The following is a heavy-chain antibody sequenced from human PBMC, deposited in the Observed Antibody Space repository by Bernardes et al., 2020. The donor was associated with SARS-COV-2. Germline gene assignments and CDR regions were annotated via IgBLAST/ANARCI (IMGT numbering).Heavy chain of an antibody. CDR3: ARDFGGNSDY. V-gene: IGHV3-74*01. CDR1: GFSVSSNY. Sequence: GGSLRLSCAPSGFSVSSNYMSWVRQAPGEGLVWVARINEDGRVINYADSVRGRFTIYRDIADNRLYLQMKSLRADDTAVYYCARDFGGNSDYWGQGTLVTVSS. CDR2: INEDGRVI. D-gene: IGHD2-21*01. J-gene: IGHJ4*02.